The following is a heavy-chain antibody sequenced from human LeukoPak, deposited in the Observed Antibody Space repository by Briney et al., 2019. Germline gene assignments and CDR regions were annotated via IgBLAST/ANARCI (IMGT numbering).Heavy chain of an antibody. J-gene: IGHJ4*02. CDR3: ARVLRGYHFDY. CDR2: IIPILGIA. D-gene: IGHD3-22*01. Sequence: ASVKVSCKASGGTFSSYTISWVRQAPGQGLEWMGRIIPILGIANYAQKFQGRVTITADKSTSKAYMELRSLRSEDTAVYYCARVLRGYHFDYWGQGTLVTVSS. V-gene: IGHV1-69*02. CDR1: GGTFSSYT.